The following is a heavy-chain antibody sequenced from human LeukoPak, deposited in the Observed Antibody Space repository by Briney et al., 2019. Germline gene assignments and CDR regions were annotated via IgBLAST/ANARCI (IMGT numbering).Heavy chain of an antibody. CDR2: INHSGST. D-gene: IGHD6-13*01. V-gene: IGHV4-34*01. J-gene: IGHJ3*01. Sequence: SETLSLTCAVYGGSFSGYYWSWIRQPPGKGLEWIGEINHSGSTNYNPSLKSRVTISVDTSKNQFSLKLSSVTAADTAMYYCARDSIAAAGTGLWGQGTMVTASS. CDR3: ARDSIAAAGTGL. CDR1: GGSFSGYY.